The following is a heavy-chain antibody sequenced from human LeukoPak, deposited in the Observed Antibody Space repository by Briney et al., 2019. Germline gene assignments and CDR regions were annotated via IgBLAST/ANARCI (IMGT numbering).Heavy chain of an antibody. Sequence: SGGSLRLSCEAPGFSFSDFGMHWVRQAPGKGLEWVAYIRYDGTKKNHADSVKGRFTISRDNSKKALYLQMNSLRGEDTAVYYCAKDMEDTAMDLVADFGSWGQGTLVTVSS. CDR1: GFSFSDFG. CDR3: AKDMEDTAMDLVADFGS. V-gene: IGHV3-30*02. J-gene: IGHJ4*02. CDR2: IRYDGTKK. D-gene: IGHD5-18*01.